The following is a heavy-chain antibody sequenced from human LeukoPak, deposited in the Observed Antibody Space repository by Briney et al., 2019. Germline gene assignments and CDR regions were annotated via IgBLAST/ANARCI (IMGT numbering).Heavy chain of an antibody. D-gene: IGHD1-26*01. Sequence: RGESLKISCKASGYSFSDYWIGWVRHMPGKGLEWMTIIYPDDSETRYSPSLQGQVTISADKSTNTAYLQWSSLKASDTGMYYCARGYVGATFLYFDYWGQGTLVTVSS. CDR3: ARGYVGATFLYFDY. CDR2: IYPDDSET. V-gene: IGHV5-51*01. CDR1: GYSFSDYW. J-gene: IGHJ4*02.